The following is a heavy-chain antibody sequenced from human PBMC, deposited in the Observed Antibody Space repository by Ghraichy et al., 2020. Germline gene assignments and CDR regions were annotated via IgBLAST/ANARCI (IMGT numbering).Heavy chain of an antibody. CDR1: GYTFTIYD. CDR3: ARSEVMVRGYYYGMDV. V-gene: IGHV1-8*01. D-gene: IGHD3-10*01. Sequence: ASVKVSCKASGYTFTIYDINWVRQSTGQGLEWMGWKNPNSGNTGYAQKFQGRVTMTRNNSISTAYIELSSLRSEDTAVYYCARSEVMVRGYYYGMDVWGQGTTVTVSS. J-gene: IGHJ6*01. CDR2: KNPNSGNT.